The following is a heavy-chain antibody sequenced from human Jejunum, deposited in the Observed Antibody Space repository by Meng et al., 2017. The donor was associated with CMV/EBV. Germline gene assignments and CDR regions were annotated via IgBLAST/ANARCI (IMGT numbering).Heavy chain of an antibody. D-gene: IGHD2-8*01. J-gene: IGHJ4*02. Sequence: QVQLVQSGAEVQKPGASVKISCMASGYTFTSYPMHWVRQAPGQSLEWMGWINTDNGDTRFSQHLQGRVTISTDTSATTAYMELSSLRLDDTAIYYCATNAFDYWGQGTLVTVSS. CDR2: INTDNGDT. CDR3: ATNAFDY. CDR1: GYTFTSYP. V-gene: IGHV1-3*04.